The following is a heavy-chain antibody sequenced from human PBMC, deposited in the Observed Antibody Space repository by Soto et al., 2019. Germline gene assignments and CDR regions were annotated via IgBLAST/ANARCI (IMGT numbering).Heavy chain of an antibody. D-gene: IGHD1-7*01. CDR3: APHGTTFITGTAFDY. CDR1: GFTFSSYA. J-gene: IGHJ4*02. V-gene: IGHV3-23*01. CDR2: ISCSGGST. Sequence: EVQLLESGGGLVHPGGSLSLSCAASGFTFSSYAMSWVRQAPGKGLAWVSAISCSGGSTYYADSVKVRFTISSDNSKNTLYLQMSRLRAEDTAVYYCAPHGTTFITGTAFDYCGQGTLVTVSS.